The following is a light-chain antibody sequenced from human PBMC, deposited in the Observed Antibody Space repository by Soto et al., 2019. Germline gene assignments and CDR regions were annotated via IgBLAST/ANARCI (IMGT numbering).Light chain of an antibody. J-gene: IGKJ2*01. V-gene: IGKV3-20*01. CDR2: GAS. Sequence: IVLTQSPATLSLSPGERATLSCRASQSVSSTYLAWYQQKPGQAPRLLISGASSRATGIPDRFSGSGSGTDFTPTISTPEPEDFALYYWQQYGSSTGYTFGQGTMVEIK. CDR1: QSVSSTY. CDR3: QQYGSSTGYT.